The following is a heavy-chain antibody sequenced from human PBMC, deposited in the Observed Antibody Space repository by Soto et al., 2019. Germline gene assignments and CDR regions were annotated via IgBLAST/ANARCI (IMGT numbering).Heavy chain of an antibody. Sequence: SETLSLICTVSGGSISSGGYYWSWIRQHPGKGLEWIGYMYHSGSTYYNPSLKSRVTISIDTSTNQFSLKFTSVTAADTAVYNCAKGGTSSLPFDYWGQGTLVNVSS. V-gene: IGHV4-61*08. CDR2: MYHSGST. CDR3: AKGGTSSLPFDY. D-gene: IGHD2-2*01. J-gene: IGHJ4*02. CDR1: GGSISSGGYY.